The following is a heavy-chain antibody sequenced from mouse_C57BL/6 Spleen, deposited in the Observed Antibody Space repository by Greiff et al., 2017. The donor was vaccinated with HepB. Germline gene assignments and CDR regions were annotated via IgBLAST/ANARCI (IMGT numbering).Heavy chain of an antibody. Sequence: EVKVVESGPELVKPGASVKISCKASGYSFTDYNMNWVKQSNGKSLEWIGVINPNYGTTSYNQKFKGKATLTVDQSSSTAYMQLNSLTSEDSAVYYCARDYGSSYNYAMDYWGQGTSVTVSS. D-gene: IGHD1-1*01. J-gene: IGHJ4*01. CDR1: GYSFTDYN. CDR2: INPNYGTT. V-gene: IGHV1-39*01. CDR3: ARDYGSSYNYAMDY.